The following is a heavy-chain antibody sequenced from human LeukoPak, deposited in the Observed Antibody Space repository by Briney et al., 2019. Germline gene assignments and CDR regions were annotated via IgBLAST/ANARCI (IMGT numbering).Heavy chain of an antibody. D-gene: IGHD1-26*01. V-gene: IGHV1-8*03. J-gene: IGHJ6*03. Sequence: ASVKVSCKASGYTFTSYDINWVRQATGQGLEWMGWMNPNSGNTGYAQKFQGRVTITRNTSISTAYMELSSLRSEDTAVYYCARGRWELLRDYYYYYMDVWGKGTTVTVSS. CDR1: GYTFTSYD. CDR3: ARGRWELLRDYYYYYMDV. CDR2: MNPNSGNT.